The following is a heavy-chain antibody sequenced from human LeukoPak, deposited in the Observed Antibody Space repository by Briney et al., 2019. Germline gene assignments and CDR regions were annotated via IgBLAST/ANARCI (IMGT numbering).Heavy chain of an antibody. Sequence: ASVKVSCKASGYTFTGYYMHWVRQAPGQGLEWMGAINPITGDTNNAQKFQGGVTMTRDTSISTAYMELSRLRSDDTAVYYCARGVDPYSNYFDYWGQGTRVTVSS. CDR2: INPITGDT. D-gene: IGHD4-11*01. CDR1: GYTFTGYY. J-gene: IGHJ4*02. CDR3: ARGVDPYSNYFDY. V-gene: IGHV1-2*02.